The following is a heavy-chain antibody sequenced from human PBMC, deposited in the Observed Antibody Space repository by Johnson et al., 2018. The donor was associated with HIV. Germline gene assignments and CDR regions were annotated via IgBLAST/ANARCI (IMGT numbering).Heavy chain of an antibody. J-gene: IGHJ3*02. D-gene: IGHD1-26*01. V-gene: IGHV3-66*01. CDR2: INTGGDT. CDR1: GLSVTSKY. Sequence: VQLVESGGGLVQPGGSLRLSCAASGLSVTSKYMSWVRQAPGKGLEWVSLINTGGDTYYADSVKGRFTISRDNSKNTLYLQMNSLRAEDTAVYYCAKDFWPVGARGAFDIWGQGTMVTVSS. CDR3: AKDFWPVGARGAFDI.